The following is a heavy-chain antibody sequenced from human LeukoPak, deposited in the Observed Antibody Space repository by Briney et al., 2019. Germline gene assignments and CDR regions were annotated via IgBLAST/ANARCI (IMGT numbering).Heavy chain of an antibody. CDR2: IFHSGDT. CDR1: GYSISNGQY. J-gene: IGHJ4*02. V-gene: IGHV4-38-2*01. Sequence: SETLSLTCAVSGYSISNGQYWGWIRQPPGKGLEWIGSIFHSGDTYYNPSFKSRVTISVDTSKNQFSLNLSSVTAADTAVYYCSSRGGGGGIGGQGTLVTVS. D-gene: IGHD3-16*01. CDR3: SSRGGGGGI.